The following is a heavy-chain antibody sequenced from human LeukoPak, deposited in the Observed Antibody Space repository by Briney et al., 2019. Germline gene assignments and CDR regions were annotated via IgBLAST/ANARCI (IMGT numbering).Heavy chain of an antibody. V-gene: IGHV3-23*01. J-gene: IGHJ4*02. CDR3: AKGYSSGWVWYYFDY. CDR1: GFTFSSYA. D-gene: IGHD6-19*01. Sequence: GGSLRLSCAASGFTFSSYAMSWVRQAPGKGLAWVSGISGSGRSTYYADSVKGRFTISRDNSKNTLYLQMNSLRAEDTAVYYCAKGYSSGWVWYYFDYWGQGTLGTVSS. CDR2: ISGSGRST.